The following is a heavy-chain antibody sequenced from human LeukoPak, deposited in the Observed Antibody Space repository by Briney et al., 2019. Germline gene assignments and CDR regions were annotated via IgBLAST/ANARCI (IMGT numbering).Heavy chain of an antibody. CDR2: LWYDGSNE. Sequence: GGSLRLSCAASGFIFSTYGMHWVRQAPGKGLEWVAVLWYDGSNEFYADSVKGRFTVSRDNSKNTLYLQMNSLRAEDTAVYYCAREVGRRYYFDYWGQGTLVTVSS. D-gene: IGHD2-15*01. J-gene: IGHJ4*02. V-gene: IGHV3-33*08. CDR1: GFIFSTYG. CDR3: AREVGRRYYFDY.